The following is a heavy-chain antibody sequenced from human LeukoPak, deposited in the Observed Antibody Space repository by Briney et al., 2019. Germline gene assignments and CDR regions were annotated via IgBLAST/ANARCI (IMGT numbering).Heavy chain of an antibody. CDR3: ARHSSSWNPPDY. D-gene: IGHD6-13*01. CDR2: IYHNGGT. Sequence: SGTLPLTCAVSGGSISSGNWWSWVRQPPGKGLEWIGEIYHNGGTNYNPSLKSRVTISVDKSKNQFSLKLTSVTAADTAVYYCARHSSSWNPPDYWGQGTVVTVSS. J-gene: IGHJ4*02. V-gene: IGHV4-4*02. CDR1: GGSISSGNW.